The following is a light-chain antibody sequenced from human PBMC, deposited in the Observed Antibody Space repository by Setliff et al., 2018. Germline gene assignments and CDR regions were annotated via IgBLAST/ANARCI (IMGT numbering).Light chain of an antibody. Sequence: ESAAPGQSVTISCSGGTSNIGKNYVSWYQQLPGTAPKVVIYDNNNRPSGIPDRFSGSKSGTSATLVITGLQTGDEADYYCGTWDSGLNGGVFGGGTQLTVL. CDR1: TSNIGKNY. J-gene: IGLJ3*02. V-gene: IGLV1-51*01. CDR3: GTWDSGLNGGV. CDR2: DNN.